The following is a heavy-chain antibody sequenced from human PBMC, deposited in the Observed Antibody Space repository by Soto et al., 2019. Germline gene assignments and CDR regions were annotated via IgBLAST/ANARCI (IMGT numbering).Heavy chain of an antibody. CDR2: INAGNGNT. CDR3: ARAKYCSGGSCPRYFQH. V-gene: IGHV1-3*01. Sequence: QVPLVQSGAEVKKPGASVKVSCKASGYTFTSYAMHWVRQAPGQRLEWMGWINAGNGNTKYSQKFQGRVTITRDTSASTAYMELSSLRSEDTAVYYCARAKYCSGGSCPRYFQHWGQGTLVTVSS. J-gene: IGHJ1*01. D-gene: IGHD2-15*01. CDR1: GYTFTSYA.